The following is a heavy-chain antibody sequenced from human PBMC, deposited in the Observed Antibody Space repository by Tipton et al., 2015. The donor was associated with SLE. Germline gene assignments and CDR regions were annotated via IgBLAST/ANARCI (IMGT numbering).Heavy chain of an antibody. V-gene: IGHV5-10-1*01. Sequence: SPSFQGHVTISADKSISTAYLQWSSLKASDTAMYYCARPRAAGDYYYYGMDVWGQGTTVTVSS. CDR3: ARPRAAGDYYYYGMDV. J-gene: IGHJ6*02.